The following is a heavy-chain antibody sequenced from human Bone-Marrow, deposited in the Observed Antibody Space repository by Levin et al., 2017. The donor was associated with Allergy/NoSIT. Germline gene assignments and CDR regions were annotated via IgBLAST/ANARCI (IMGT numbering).Heavy chain of an antibody. J-gene: IGHJ4*02. CDR2: MYYSGST. D-gene: IGHD5-18*01. CDR3: ARGGIWGYSYGPFDY. V-gene: IGHV4-59*01. CDR1: GGSMSSYY. Sequence: PSETLSLTCTVSGGSMSSYYWSWIRQPPGKGLEWIGYMYYSGSTNYNPSLKSRVTISVDTSKNQFSLKLSSVTAADTAMYYCARGGIWGYSYGPFDYWGQGTLVTVSS.